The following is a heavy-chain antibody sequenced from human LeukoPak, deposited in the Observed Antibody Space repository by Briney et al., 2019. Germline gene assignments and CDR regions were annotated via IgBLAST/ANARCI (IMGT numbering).Heavy chain of an antibody. CDR2: INHSGST. CDR3: ARPSIAARRNWFDP. V-gene: IGHV4-34*01. D-gene: IGHD6-6*01. CDR1: GGSFSGYY. J-gene: IGHJ5*02. Sequence: PETLSLTCAVYGGSFSGYYWSWIRQPPGKGLEWIGEINHSGSTNYNPSLKSRVTISVDTSKNQFSLKLSSVTAADTAVYYCARPSIAARRNWFDPWGQGTLVTVSS.